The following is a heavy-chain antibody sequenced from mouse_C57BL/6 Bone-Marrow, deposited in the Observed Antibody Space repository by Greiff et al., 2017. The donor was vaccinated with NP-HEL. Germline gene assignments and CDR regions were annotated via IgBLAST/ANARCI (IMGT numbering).Heavy chain of an antibody. Sequence: EVQGVESGGGLVQPGGSLKLSCAASGFTFSDYGMAWVRQAPRKGPEWVAFISNLAYSIYYADTVTGRFTISRENAKNTLYLEMSSLRSEDTAMYYCARHEGDYSNFYFDYWGQGTTLTVSS. J-gene: IGHJ2*01. V-gene: IGHV5-15*01. CDR2: ISNLAYSI. D-gene: IGHD2-5*01. CDR3: ARHEGDYSNFYFDY. CDR1: GFTFSDYG.